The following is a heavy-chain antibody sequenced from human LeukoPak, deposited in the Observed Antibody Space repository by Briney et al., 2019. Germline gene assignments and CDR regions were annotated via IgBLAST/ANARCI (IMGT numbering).Heavy chain of an antibody. CDR3: ARHSGSYWY. D-gene: IGHD1-26*01. V-gene: IGHV4-38-2*01. CDR1: RYSISSGFY. Sequence: ASETLSLTCSVSRYSISSGFYSGWIRQPPGKGLEWIGSIYHSGSTYYNPSLKSRVTISVDTSKNQVSLRLSSVTAADTAVYYCARHSGSYWYWGQGTLVTVSS. J-gene: IGHJ4*02. CDR2: IYHSGST.